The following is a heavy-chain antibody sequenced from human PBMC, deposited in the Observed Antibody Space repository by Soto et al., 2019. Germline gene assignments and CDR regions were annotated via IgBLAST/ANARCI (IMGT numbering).Heavy chain of an antibody. V-gene: IGHV4-59*08. Sequence: QVQLQESGPGLVKPSETLSLTCTVSVGSISSYYWSWIRQPPGKGLEWIGYIYYSGSTNYNPSLKSRVTISVDTSKNQFSLKLSSVTAADTAVYYCARLIGDYNYYMDVWGKGTTVTVSS. CDR1: VGSISSYY. CDR2: IYYSGST. CDR3: ARLIGDYNYYMDV. J-gene: IGHJ6*03. D-gene: IGHD2-15*01.